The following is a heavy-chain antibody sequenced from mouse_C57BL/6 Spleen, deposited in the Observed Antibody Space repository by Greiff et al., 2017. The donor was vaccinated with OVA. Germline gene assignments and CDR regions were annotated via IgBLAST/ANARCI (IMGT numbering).Heavy chain of an antibody. CDR2: INYDGSST. J-gene: IGHJ1*03. CDR3: ARWDDGYHWYFDV. V-gene: IGHV5-16*01. CDR1: GFTFSDYY. D-gene: IGHD2-3*01. Sequence: EVKLVESEGGLVQPGSSMKLSCTASGFTFSDYYMAWVRQVPEKGLEWVANINYDGSSTYYLDSLKSRFIISRDNAKNILYLQMSSLKSEDTATYYCARWDDGYHWYFDVWGTGTTVTVSS.